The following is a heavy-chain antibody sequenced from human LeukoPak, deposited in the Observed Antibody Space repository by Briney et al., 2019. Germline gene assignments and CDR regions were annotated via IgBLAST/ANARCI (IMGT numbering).Heavy chain of an antibody. CDR1: LGSISSGSYC. D-gene: IGHD5-18*01. CDR3: ARQWGYTSGYTYYFYYMDV. V-gene: IGHV4-39*01. Sequence: SESLSLTCILSLGSISSGSYCWGWIRQPPGKGLEWIGSICYSGTAYYNPSLKSRLTISVHTSKNQFSLKLSSVIAADTAVYSCARQWGYTSGYTYYFYYMDVWGKGTTVTVSS. CDR2: ICYSGTA. J-gene: IGHJ6*03.